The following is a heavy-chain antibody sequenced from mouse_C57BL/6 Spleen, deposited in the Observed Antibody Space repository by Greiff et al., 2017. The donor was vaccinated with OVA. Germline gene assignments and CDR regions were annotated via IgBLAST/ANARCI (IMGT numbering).Heavy chain of an antibody. Sequence: QVQLKQPGAELVMPGASVKLSCKASGYTFTSYWMHWVKQRPGQGLEWIGEIDPSDSYTNYNQKFKGKSTLTVDKSSSTAYMQLSSLTSEDSAVYYCARGTGRAMDYWGQGTSVTVSS. D-gene: IGHD4-1*01. CDR1: GYTFTSYW. V-gene: IGHV1-69*01. J-gene: IGHJ4*01. CDR3: ARGTGRAMDY. CDR2: IDPSDSYT.